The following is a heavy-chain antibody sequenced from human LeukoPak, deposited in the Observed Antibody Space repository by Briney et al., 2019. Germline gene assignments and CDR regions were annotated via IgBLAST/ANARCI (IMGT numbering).Heavy chain of an antibody. CDR1: GGTFSSYA. CDR2: IIPIFGTA. CDR3: ARDFDGYCSGGSCYWFDP. Sequence: VASVKVSCKASGGTFSSYAISWVRQAPGQGLEWMGGIIPIFGTANYAQKFQGRVTITADESTSTAYVELSSLRSEDTAVYYCARDFDGYCSGGSCYWFDPWGQGTLVTVSS. D-gene: IGHD2-15*01. V-gene: IGHV1-69*13. J-gene: IGHJ5*02.